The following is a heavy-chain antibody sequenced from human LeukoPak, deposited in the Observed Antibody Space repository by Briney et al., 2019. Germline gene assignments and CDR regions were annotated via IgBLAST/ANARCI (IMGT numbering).Heavy chain of an antibody. Sequence: ASVKVSCKASGYTFTSYGISWVRQAPGQGLEWMGWISAYNGNTNYAQKLQGRVTMTTDTSTSTAYMELRSLRSDDTAVYYCAREGASIAVAVYFDYWGQGTLVTVSS. CDR2: ISAYNGNT. CDR3: AREGASIAVAVYFDY. J-gene: IGHJ4*02. D-gene: IGHD6-19*01. CDR1: GYTFTSYG. V-gene: IGHV1-18*01.